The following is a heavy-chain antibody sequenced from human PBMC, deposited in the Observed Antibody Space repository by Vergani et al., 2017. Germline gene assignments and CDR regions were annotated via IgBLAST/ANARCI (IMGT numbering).Heavy chain of an antibody. V-gene: IGHV1-46*01. D-gene: IGHD6-13*01. Sequence: QVQLVQSGAEVKKPGASVKVSCKASGYTFTSYYMHWVRQAPGQGLEWMGIINPSGGSTSYAQKFQGRVTMTRDTSTSTVYMELSSLRSEDTAVYYCARGSSSWYYYYYMDVWGKGTTVTVSS. CDR1: GYTFTSYY. J-gene: IGHJ6*03. CDR3: ARGSSSWYYYYYMDV. CDR2: INPSGGST.